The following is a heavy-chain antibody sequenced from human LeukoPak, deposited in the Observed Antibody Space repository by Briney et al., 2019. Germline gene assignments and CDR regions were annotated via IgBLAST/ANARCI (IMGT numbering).Heavy chain of an antibody. CDR3: AKDKNPRANYYYYGMDV. CDR1: GFTFSSYG. Sequence: GGSLRLSCVASGFTFSSYGMSWVRQAPGKGLEWVSGISWNSGSIGYADSVKGRFTISRDNAKNSLYLQMNSLRAEDTALYYCAKDKNPRANYYYYGMDVWGQGTTVTVSS. D-gene: IGHD3-10*01. CDR2: ISWNSGSI. J-gene: IGHJ6*02. V-gene: IGHV3-9*01.